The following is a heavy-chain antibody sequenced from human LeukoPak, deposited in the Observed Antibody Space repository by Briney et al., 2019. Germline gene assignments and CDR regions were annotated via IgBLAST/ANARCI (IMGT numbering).Heavy chain of an antibody. CDR3: ATMQWLSQGGGFDY. J-gene: IGHJ4*02. V-gene: IGHV4-28*01. D-gene: IGHD6-19*01. Sequence: SDTLSLTCAVSGYPISNSNLWAWIRQPPGKGLEWIGYISYSGDTYYNASLTSRVTMSLDTSKNQFSLKLNSVTAVDTAMYYCATMQWLSQGGGFDYWGQGTLVTVSS. CDR1: GYPISNSNL. CDR2: ISYSGDT.